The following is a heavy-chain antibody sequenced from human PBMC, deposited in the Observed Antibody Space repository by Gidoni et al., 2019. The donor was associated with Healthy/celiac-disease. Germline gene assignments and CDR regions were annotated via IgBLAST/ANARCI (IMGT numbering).Heavy chain of an antibody. Sequence: EVQLVESGGGLVKPGGSLRLSCAASGFTFSSYSMNWVRQAPGKGLEWVSSISSSSSYIYYADSVKGRFTISRDNAKNSLYLQMNSLRAEDTAVYYCARDRGYDILTGYLPPDYWGQGTLVTVSS. D-gene: IGHD3-9*01. V-gene: IGHV3-21*01. J-gene: IGHJ4*02. CDR3: ARDRGYDILTGYLPPDY. CDR2: ISSSSSYI. CDR1: GFTFSSYS.